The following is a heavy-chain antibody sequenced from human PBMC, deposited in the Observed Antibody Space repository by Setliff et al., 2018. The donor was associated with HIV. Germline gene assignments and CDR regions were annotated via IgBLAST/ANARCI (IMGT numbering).Heavy chain of an antibody. J-gene: IGHJ4*02. CDR2: INHSRST. V-gene: IGHV4-34*01. CDR3: ARGLNYYGSGSYYPLGY. CDR1: GGSFSVFY. D-gene: IGHD3-10*01. Sequence: SETLSLTCAVYGGSFSVFYWSWIRQPPGKGLEWIGEINHSRSTNYNPSLKSRVTILVDTSKNKFSLKLSSVTAADTAVYYCARGLNYYGSGSYYPLGYWGQGTLVTVSS.